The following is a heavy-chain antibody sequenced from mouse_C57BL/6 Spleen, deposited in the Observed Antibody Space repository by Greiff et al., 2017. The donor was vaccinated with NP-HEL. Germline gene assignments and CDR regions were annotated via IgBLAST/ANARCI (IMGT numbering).Heavy chain of an antibody. CDR3: ARRGDGSGFPAWFAY. Sequence: DVKLQESGPGLVKPSQSLSLTCSVPGYSITSGYYWNWIRQFPGNKLEWMGYISYDGSNNYNPSLKNRISITRDTYKNQFFLKLNSVTTEDTATYYCARRGDGSGFPAWFAYWGQGTLVTVSA. CDR2: ISYDGSN. J-gene: IGHJ3*01. CDR1: GYSITSGYY. D-gene: IGHD3-2*02. V-gene: IGHV3-6*01.